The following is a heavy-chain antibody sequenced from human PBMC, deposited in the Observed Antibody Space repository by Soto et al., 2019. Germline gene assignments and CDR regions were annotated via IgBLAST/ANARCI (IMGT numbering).Heavy chain of an antibody. CDR2: MNPNNGNT. D-gene: IGHD7-27*01. J-gene: IGHJ4*02. V-gene: IGHV1-8*01. CDR3: STAGDSGAWISH. Sequence: QVQLVQSGAEVKKPGASVKVPCKASGYTFTNNGINWVRQATGQGLEWKGWMNPNNGNTGLAQKFQGRVTLTRDTSISTAYMELTSLIAEDTAVYYCSTAGDSGAWISHWGQGTQVIVSS. CDR1: GYTFTNNG.